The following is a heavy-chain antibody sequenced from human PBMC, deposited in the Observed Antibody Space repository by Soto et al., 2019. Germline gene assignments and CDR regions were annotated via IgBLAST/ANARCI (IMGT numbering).Heavy chain of an antibody. CDR1: GYTFTSYA. CDR3: ATAVGDFWSGYYTTLYYFDY. V-gene: IGHV1-3*01. Sequence: ASVKVSCKASGYTFTSYAMHWLRQAPGQRLEWMGWINAGNGNTKYSQKFQGRVTITRDTSASTAYMELSSLRSEDTAVYYCATAVGDFWSGYYTTLYYFDYWGQGTLVTVSS. J-gene: IGHJ4*02. D-gene: IGHD3-3*01. CDR2: INAGNGNT.